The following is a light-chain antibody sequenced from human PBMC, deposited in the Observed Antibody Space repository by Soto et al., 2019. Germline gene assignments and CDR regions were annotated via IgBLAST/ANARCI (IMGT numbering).Light chain of an antibody. V-gene: IGKV3-20*01. CDR2: DAS. J-gene: IGKJ4*01. CDR1: QSVRSNY. Sequence: EIVLTQSPDTLSLSPGERATLSCRASQSVRSNYLAWYQQKPGQAPRFLIYDASSRATGIPDRFSGSGSGTDFTLTISRLEPEDFAVYYCQQYGSTPLTFVGGTKV. CDR3: QQYGSTPLT.